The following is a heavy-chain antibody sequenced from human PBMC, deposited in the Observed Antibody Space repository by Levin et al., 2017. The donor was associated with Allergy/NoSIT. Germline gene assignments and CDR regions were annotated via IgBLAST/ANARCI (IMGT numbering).Heavy chain of an antibody. D-gene: IGHD3-10*01. V-gene: IGHV2-5*02. Sequence: GSGPTLVKPTQTLTLTCTFSGFSLSTSGVGVGWIRQPPGKALEWLALIYWDDDKRYSPSLKSRLTITKDTSKNQVVLTMTNMDPVDTATYYCAHSQRITMVRGVKWTPYCGMDVWGQGTTVTVSS. CDR3: AHSQRITMVRGVKWTPYCGMDV. CDR2: IYWDDDK. CDR1: GFSLSTSGVG. J-gene: IGHJ6*02.